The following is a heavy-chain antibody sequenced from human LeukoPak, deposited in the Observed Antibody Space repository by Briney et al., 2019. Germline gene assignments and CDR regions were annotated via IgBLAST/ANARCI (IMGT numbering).Heavy chain of an antibody. CDR3: ARDMGSSWPHHAFDI. V-gene: IGHV3-21*01. Sequence: GGSLRLSCAASGFTFSSYSMNWVRQAPGKGLEWVSSISSSSSYIYYADSVKGRFTISRDNAKNSLYLQMNSLRAEDTAVYYCARDMGSSWPHHAFDIWGQGTMVTASS. CDR2: ISSSSSYI. D-gene: IGHD6-13*01. J-gene: IGHJ3*02. CDR1: GFTFSSYS.